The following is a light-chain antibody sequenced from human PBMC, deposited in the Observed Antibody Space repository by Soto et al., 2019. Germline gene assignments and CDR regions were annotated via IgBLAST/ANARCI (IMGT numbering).Light chain of an antibody. CDR3: CSYADNIYHV. CDR2: EGS. CDR1: SNDVASYNL. Sequence: QSALTQPGSGSGSPGQSITISCTGTSNDVASYNLVSWYQHHPGKPPKRIINEGSKRPSGVSNRCSGSKSGNTASLTISGLQAEDEADYYCCSYADNIYHVFGTGSKVTVL. V-gene: IGLV2-23*01. J-gene: IGLJ1*01.